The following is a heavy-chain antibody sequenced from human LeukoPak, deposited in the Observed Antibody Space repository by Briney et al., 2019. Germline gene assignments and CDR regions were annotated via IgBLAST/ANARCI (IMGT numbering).Heavy chain of an antibody. D-gene: IGHD4-17*01. CDR3: ARATERRDAFDI. J-gene: IGHJ3*02. V-gene: IGHV5-51*01. Sequence: GESLKLSCKGSGYSFTTYWIGWVRQMPGKGLEWMGIIYPGDSDTRYSPSFQGQVTISADKSISTAYLRWSSLKASDTAMYYCARATERRDAFDIWGQGTMVSVSS. CDR2: IYPGDSDT. CDR1: GYSFTTYW.